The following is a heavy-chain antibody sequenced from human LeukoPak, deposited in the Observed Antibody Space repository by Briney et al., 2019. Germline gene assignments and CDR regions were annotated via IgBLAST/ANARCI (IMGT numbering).Heavy chain of an antibody. J-gene: IGHJ3*02. CDR3: AREGRGGFDI. Sequence: GGSLRLSCVASGFAFSGYWMSWIRQAPGKGLEWVANVKQDGSEKDYVGSVKGRFTISRDNAKNSVYLQMSSLRVEDTAVYYCAREGRGGFDIWGQGTMVTVSS. CDR1: GFAFSGYW. D-gene: IGHD6-25*01. V-gene: IGHV3-7*01. CDR2: VKQDGSEK.